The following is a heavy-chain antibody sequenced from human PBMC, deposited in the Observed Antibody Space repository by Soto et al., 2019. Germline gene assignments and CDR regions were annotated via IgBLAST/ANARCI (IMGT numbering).Heavy chain of an antibody. CDR1: GYTFTGYY. V-gene: IGHV1-2*02. D-gene: IGHD3-22*01. CDR3: ATDYYYDSSGYYLQYRYWFDP. J-gene: IGHJ5*02. Sequence: ASVKVSCKASGYTFTGYYMHWVRQAPGQGLEWMGWINPNSGGTNYAQKFRGRVTMTRDTSISTAYMELSRLRSDDTAVYYCATDYYYDSSGYYLQYRYWFDPWGQGTLVTVSS. CDR2: INPNSGGT.